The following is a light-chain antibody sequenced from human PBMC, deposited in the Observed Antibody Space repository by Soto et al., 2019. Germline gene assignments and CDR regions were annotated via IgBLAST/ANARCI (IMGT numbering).Light chain of an antibody. CDR1: QSVSSY. CDR3: QQRSNWPLT. J-gene: IGKJ4*01. CDR2: DTS. V-gene: IGKV3-11*01. Sequence: ETVLTQSPATLSLSPGERATLSCRASQSVSSYLAWYQQKPGQAPRLLIYDTSSRATGVPARFSGSGSGTDFTLTISRLEPEDFAVYYCQQRSNWPLTFGGGTKVEIK.